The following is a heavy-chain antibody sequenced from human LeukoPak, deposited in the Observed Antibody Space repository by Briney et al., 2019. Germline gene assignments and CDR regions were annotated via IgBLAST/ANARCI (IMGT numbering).Heavy chain of an antibody. CDR2: IYYSGST. CDR3: ARDSGYDSGPISQEPAFDI. D-gene: IGHD5-12*01. CDR1: GGSFSGYY. J-gene: IGHJ3*02. V-gene: IGHV4-59*01. Sequence: SETLSLTCAVYGGSFSGYYWSWIRQPPGKGLEWIGYIYYSGSTNYNPSLKSRVTISVDTSKNQFSLKLSSVTAADTAVYYCARDSGYDSGPISQEPAFDIWGQGTMVTVSS.